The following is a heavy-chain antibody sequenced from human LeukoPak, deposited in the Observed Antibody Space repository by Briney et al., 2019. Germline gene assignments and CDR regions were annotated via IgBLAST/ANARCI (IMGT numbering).Heavy chain of an antibody. J-gene: IGHJ4*02. V-gene: IGHV3-23*01. CDR2: ISKSGDNT. Sequence: GGSLRLSCAASGFSFSTYAMTWVRQAPGEGLEWVSGISKSGDNTYYTDSVKGRFTIFRDNSRNTLHLQMSSLRAEDTALYYCVKDRCDGTTCPEVWGQGTLVTVSS. CDR3: VKDRCDGTTCPEV. D-gene: IGHD2-2*01. CDR1: GFSFSTYA.